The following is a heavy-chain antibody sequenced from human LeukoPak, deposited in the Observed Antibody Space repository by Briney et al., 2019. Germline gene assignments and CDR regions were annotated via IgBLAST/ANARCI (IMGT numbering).Heavy chain of an antibody. D-gene: IGHD1-26*01. CDR3: ARRRLGGSYYGGWGDFDY. CDR2: IYYSGST. Sequence: SETLSLTCTVSGYSISSGYYWGWIRQPPGKGLEWIGSIYYSGSTYYNPSLKSRVTISVDTSKNQFSLKLSSVTAADTAVYYCARRRLGGSYYGGWGDFDYWGQGTLVTVSS. CDR1: GYSISSGYY. V-gene: IGHV4-38-2*02. J-gene: IGHJ4*02.